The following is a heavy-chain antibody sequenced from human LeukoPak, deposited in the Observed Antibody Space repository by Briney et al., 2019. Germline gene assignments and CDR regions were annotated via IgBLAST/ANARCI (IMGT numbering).Heavy chain of an antibody. J-gene: IGHJ4*02. CDR3: AKDLIWFGELLYYFDY. Sequence: PGGSLRLSYAASGFTFSSYAMSWVRQAPGKGLEWVSAISGSGGSTYYADSVKGRFTISRDNSKNTLYLQMNSLRAEDTAVYYCAKDLIWFGELLYYFDYWGQGTLVTVSS. V-gene: IGHV3-23*01. CDR2: ISGSGGST. D-gene: IGHD3-10*01. CDR1: GFTFSSYA.